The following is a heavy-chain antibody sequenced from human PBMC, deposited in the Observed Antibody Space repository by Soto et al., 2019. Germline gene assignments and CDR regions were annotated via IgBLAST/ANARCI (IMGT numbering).Heavy chain of an antibody. D-gene: IGHD4-4*01. J-gene: IGHJ4*02. CDR1: GFTFNSYS. CDR3: ARDEGGINTNFRGFDC. V-gene: IGHV3-48*02. Sequence: PGGSLRLSCAASGFTFNSYSMNWVRQAPGKGLEWVSYISSSSITIYYADSVRGRFTISRDNAKNSLYLQMNSLRDEDSAVYYCARDEGGINTNFRGFDCWGQGTVVTVSS. CDR2: ISSSSITI.